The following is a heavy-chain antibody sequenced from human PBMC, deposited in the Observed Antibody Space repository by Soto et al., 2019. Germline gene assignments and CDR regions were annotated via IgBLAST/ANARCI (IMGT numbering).Heavy chain of an antibody. Sequence: ASVKVSCKASGYTFTSYGISWVRQAPGQGLEWMGWISTYNGYTNYAQRLQVRVTMTTDTSTSTAYMELGSLRSDDTAVYYCARDFDSSGYYYRGNDYWGQGTLVTVSS. D-gene: IGHD3-22*01. CDR2: ISTYNGYT. J-gene: IGHJ4*02. CDR3: ARDFDSSGYYYRGNDY. V-gene: IGHV1-18*01. CDR1: GYTFTSYG.